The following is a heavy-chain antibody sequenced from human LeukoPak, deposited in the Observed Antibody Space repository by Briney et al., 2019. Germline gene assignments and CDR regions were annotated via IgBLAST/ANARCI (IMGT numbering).Heavy chain of an antibody. V-gene: IGHV1-24*01. CDR2: FDPEDGET. CDR1: GYTLTELS. D-gene: IGHD5-18*01. Sequence: ASVKVSCKVSGYTLTELSMHWVRQAPGKGLEWMGGFDPEDGETIYAQKFQGRVTMTEDTSTDTAYMELSSLTSDDTAVYYCVRADSSWPPYFGYCGQGTLVTVSS. CDR3: VRADSSWPPYFGY. J-gene: IGHJ4*02.